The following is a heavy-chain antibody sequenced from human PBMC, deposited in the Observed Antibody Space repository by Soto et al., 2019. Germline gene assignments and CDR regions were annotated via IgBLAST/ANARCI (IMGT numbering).Heavy chain of an antibody. J-gene: IGHJ4*02. CDR3: AKDPEITIFGDGYFDY. CDR1: GFTFSSYG. V-gene: IGHV3-30*18. CDR2: ISYDGSNK. D-gene: IGHD3-3*01. Sequence: QVQLVESGGGVVQPGRSLRLSCAASGFTFSSYGMHWVRQAPGKGLEWVAVISYDGSNKYYADSVKGRFTISRDNSKNTLYLQMNSLRAEDTAVYYCAKDPEITIFGDGYFDYWGQGTLVTVSS.